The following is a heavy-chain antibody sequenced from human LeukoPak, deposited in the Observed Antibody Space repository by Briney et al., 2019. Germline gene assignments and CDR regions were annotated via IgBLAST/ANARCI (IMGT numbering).Heavy chain of an antibody. CDR3: ASYCSSTSCYGFDY. V-gene: IGHV3-11*01. J-gene: IGHJ4*02. CDR1: GFTFSDYY. Sequence: GGSLRLSCAASGFTFSDYYMSWIRQAPGKGLEWVSYISSSGSTIYYADSVKGRFTISRDNAKNSLYLQMNSPRAEDTAVYYCASYCSSTSCYGFDYWGQGTLVTVSS. CDR2: ISSSGSTI. D-gene: IGHD2-2*01.